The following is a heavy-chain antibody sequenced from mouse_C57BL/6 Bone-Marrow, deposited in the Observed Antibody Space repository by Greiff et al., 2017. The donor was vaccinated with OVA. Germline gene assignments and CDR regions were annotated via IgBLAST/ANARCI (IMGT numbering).Heavy chain of an antibody. J-gene: IGHJ4*01. CDR3: ARRNTGIRRRGYAMDY. CDR1: GYTFTSYW. V-gene: IGHV1-50*01. CDR2: IDPSDSYT. D-gene: IGHD5-1-1*01. Sequence: QVQLQQPGAELVKPGASVKLSCKASGYTFTSYWMQWVKQRPGQGLEWIGEIDPSDSYTNYNQKFKGKATLTVDTSSSTAYMQLSSLTSEDSAVYDCARRNTGIRRRGYAMDYWGQGNSVTVS.